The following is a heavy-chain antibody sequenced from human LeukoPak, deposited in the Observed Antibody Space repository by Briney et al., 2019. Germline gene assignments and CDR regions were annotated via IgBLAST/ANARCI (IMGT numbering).Heavy chain of an antibody. J-gene: IGHJ5*02. CDR1: GGSISSSSYY. D-gene: IGHD6-19*01. CDR2: IYYSGST. CDR3: AGGGIAVAGTLGWFDP. V-gene: IGHV4-39*07. Sequence: SETLSLTCTVSGGSISSSSYYWGWIRQPPGKGLEWIGSIYYSGSTYYNPSLKSRVTISVDTSKNQFSLKLSSVTAADTAVYYCAGGGIAVAGTLGWFDPWGQGTLVTVSS.